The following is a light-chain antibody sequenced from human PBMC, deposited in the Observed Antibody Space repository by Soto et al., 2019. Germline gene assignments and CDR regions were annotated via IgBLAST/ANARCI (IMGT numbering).Light chain of an antibody. CDR3: QQHNYWPPIT. Sequence: ETVMTHSPATLSVSPLETARLSWSSSQNIYDKLAWYQQKPGQAPRLLIYGASTRATGIPARFSGSGSGTEFTLTISSLQSEDFAVYYCQQHNYWPPITFGQGTQLEIK. CDR2: GAS. J-gene: IGKJ5*01. V-gene: IGKV3-15*01. CDR1: QNIYDK.